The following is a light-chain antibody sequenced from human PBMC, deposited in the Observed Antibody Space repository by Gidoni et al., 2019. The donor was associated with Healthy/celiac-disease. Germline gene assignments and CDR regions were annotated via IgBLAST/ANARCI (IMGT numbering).Light chain of an antibody. CDR2: DVS. V-gene: IGLV2-14*01. Sequence: QSALTQPAPVSGSPGQSITISCTGTSSDVGGYNYVSWYQQHPGKAPKLMIYDVSNRPSGVSNRFSGSKSGNTASLTISGLQAEDEADYYCSSYTSNSTLVVFGGGTKLTVL. CDR3: SSYTSNSTLVV. CDR1: SSDVGGYNY. J-gene: IGLJ2*01.